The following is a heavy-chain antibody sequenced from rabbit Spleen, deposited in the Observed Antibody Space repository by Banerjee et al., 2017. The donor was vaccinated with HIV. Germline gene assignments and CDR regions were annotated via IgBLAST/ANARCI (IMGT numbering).Heavy chain of an antibody. CDR2: INIVTGKS. CDR1: GFSFNSGYD. J-gene: IGHJ4*01. Sequence: QQLVESGGGLVKPGASLTLTCKASGFSFNSGYDMCWVRQAPGKGLEWIACINIVTGKSVYASWAKGRFTMSRTSSTTVTLQMTSLTAADTAIYFCARDLVAVIGWNFGLWGPGTLVTVS. D-gene: IGHD5-1*01. V-gene: IGHV1S40*01. CDR3: ARDLVAVIGWNFGL.